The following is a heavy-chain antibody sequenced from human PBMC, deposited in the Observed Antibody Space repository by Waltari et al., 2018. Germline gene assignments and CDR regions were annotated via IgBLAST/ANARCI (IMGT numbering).Heavy chain of an antibody. CDR3: ARGDRVVVIATAPSSWFDP. V-gene: IGHV4-34*01. Sequence: QVQLQQWGAGLLKPSETLSLTCAVDGGSFRGYYWSWLRQPPGQGLEWIGEINHSGSTNYNPSLKSRVTISVDTSKNQFSLKLSSVTAADTAVYYCARGDRVVVIATAPSSWFDPWGQGTLVTVSS. CDR1: GGSFRGYY. J-gene: IGHJ5*02. CDR2: INHSGST. D-gene: IGHD2-21*01.